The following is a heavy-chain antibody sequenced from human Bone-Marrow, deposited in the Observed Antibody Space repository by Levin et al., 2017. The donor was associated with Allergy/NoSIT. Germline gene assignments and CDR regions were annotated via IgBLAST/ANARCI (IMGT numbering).Heavy chain of an antibody. CDR3: SREEWELLDY. CDR2: ISYDGSKK. D-gene: IGHD1-26*01. Sequence: GGSLRLSCAASGFTFSTYTMHWVRQAPGKGLEWVARISYDGSKKHYADSVKGRLTISRDNSKNTLFLQMNSLRVDETAVYYCSREEWELLDYWGQGTLVTVTS. V-gene: IGHV3-30-3*01. J-gene: IGHJ4*02. CDR1: GFTFSTYT.